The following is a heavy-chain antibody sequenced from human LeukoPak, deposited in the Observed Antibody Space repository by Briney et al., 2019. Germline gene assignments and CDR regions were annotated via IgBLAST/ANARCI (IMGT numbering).Heavy chain of an antibody. CDR1: GGNFSSYA. J-gene: IGHJ4*02. D-gene: IGHD3-22*01. Sequence: SVKVSCKASGGNFSSYAISWVRQAPGQRLEWMGRIIPIFGTANYAQKFQGRVTITADKSTSTAYMEMSSPRSEDTAVYYCAREGALGDSSGYFHYFDYWGQGTLVTVSS. CDR2: IIPIFGTA. CDR3: AREGALGDSSGYFHYFDY. V-gene: IGHV1-69*06.